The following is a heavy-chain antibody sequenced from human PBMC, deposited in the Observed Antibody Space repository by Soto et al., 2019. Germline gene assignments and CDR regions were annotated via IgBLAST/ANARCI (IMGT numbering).Heavy chain of an antibody. CDR1: GFTFSSYD. CDR2: IGTAGDT. J-gene: IGHJ6*02. CDR3: AEDLYSSSPTGRGMDV. D-gene: IGHD6-6*01. Sequence: PGGSLRLSCAASGFTFSSYDMHWVRQATGKGLEWVSAIGTAGDTYYPGSVKGRFTISRENAKNSLYLQMNSLRAEDTAVYYCAEDLYSSSPTGRGMDVWGQGTTVTVSS. V-gene: IGHV3-13*01.